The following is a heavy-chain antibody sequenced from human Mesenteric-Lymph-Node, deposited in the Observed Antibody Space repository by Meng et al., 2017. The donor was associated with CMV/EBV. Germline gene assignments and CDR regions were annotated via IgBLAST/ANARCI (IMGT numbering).Heavy chain of an antibody. Sequence: ASVKVSCKASGYTFTSYYMHWVRQAPGQGLEWMRIINPSGGSTTYAQKFQGRVTMTRDTSTSTVYMELSSLRSEDTAVYYCARDRSPGSYWGHYYYGMDVWGQGTTVTVSS. CDR2: INPSGGST. V-gene: IGHV1-46*01. J-gene: IGHJ6*02. CDR1: GYTFTSYY. CDR3: ARDRSPGSYWGHYYYGMDV. D-gene: IGHD1-26*01.